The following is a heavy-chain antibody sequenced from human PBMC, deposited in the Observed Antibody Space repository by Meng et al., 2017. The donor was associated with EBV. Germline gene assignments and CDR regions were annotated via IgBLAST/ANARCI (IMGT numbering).Heavy chain of an antibody. CDR3: ARVGIAVAGTGDY. Sequence: VPLVVFWADVREPAATAKVCCKASGYTFSCYYMHWVRQAPGQGLEWMGRINPNSGSSNDAQKFQARVTMTRDTSISTAYMELSRLRSDDAAVYYCARVGIAVAGTGDYWGQGTLVTVSS. V-gene: IGHV1-2*06. D-gene: IGHD6-19*01. CDR1: GYTFSCYY. CDR2: INPNSGSS. J-gene: IGHJ4*02.